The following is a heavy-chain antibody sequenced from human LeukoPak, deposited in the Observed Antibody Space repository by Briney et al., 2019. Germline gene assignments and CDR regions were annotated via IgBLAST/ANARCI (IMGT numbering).Heavy chain of an antibody. CDR2: INEDGRTI. CDR1: GFTLSSYW. CDR3: ARDLTGGSEF. D-gene: IGHD3-9*01. Sequence: PGGSLRLSCAVSGFTLSSYWMHWVRQAPGKGLAWVSRINEDGRTINYADSVEGRFTISRDKAKNTLYLQMNSLRVEDTAVYFCARDLTGGSEFWGQGTLVTVSS. J-gene: IGHJ4*02. V-gene: IGHV3-74*01.